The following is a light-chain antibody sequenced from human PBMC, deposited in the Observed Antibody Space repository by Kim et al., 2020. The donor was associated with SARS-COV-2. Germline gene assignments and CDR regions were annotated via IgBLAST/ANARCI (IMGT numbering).Light chain of an antibody. V-gene: IGLV2-14*03. CDR2: DGS. Sequence: ITLSWTGTRRDGCGFNQVSWEQTHPSKAPKLMIYDGSSRPSGVYSRFSGSQAGNTASLNISGLQAEDGADYFRRPYTSSGTHGGIGGGTQLTVL. CDR3: RPYTSSGTHGG. J-gene: IGLJ2*01. CDR1: RRDGCGFNQ.